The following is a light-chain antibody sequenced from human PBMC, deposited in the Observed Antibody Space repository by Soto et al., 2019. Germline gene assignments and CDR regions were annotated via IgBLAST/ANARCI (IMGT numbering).Light chain of an antibody. J-gene: IGKJ2*01. CDR3: QQSYSTPQNA. Sequence: DIQMTQSPSSLSASVGDRVTITCRASQSISSYLNWYQQKPGKAPNLLIYAASSLQSGVPSRFSGSGSGTDFTLTISSLQPEDFATYYCQQSYSTPQNAFGQGTKLEIK. CDR2: AAS. CDR1: QSISSY. V-gene: IGKV1-39*01.